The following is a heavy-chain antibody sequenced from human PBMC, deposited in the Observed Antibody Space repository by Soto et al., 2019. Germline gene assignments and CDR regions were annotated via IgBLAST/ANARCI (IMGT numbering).Heavy chain of an antibody. Sequence: GGSLRLSCVASGFTFSNYWMSWVRQAPGKGLEWVANIKHDGSAKEYLDAVWGRFTISRDNAENSLYLQMNSLRADDTAVYYCARPSRSYTNEDYWGQGTLVTVSS. J-gene: IGHJ4*02. V-gene: IGHV3-7*01. CDR2: IKHDGSAK. CDR1: GFTFSNYW. CDR3: ARPSRSYTNEDY. D-gene: IGHD3-16*01.